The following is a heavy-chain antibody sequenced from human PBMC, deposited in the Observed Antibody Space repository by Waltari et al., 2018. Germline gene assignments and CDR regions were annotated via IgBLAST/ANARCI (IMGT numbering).Heavy chain of an antibody. CDR3: ASLNLGTVTTSDYYYGMDV. J-gene: IGHJ6*02. CDR1: GGTFSSYA. D-gene: IGHD4-17*01. CDR2: IIPIFGTA. V-gene: IGHV1-69*01. Sequence: QVQLVQSGAEVKKPGSSVKVSCKASGGTFSSYAISWVRQAPGQGLEWMGGIIPIFGTANDAQKFQGRVTSTADEATSTAYMELSSLRPEDTAVYYCASLNLGTVTTSDYYYGMDVWGQGTTVTVSS.